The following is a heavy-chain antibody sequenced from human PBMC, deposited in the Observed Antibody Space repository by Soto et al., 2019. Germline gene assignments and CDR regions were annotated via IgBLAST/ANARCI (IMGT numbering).Heavy chain of an antibody. J-gene: IGHJ6*02. CDR1: GFTFSSYW. V-gene: IGHV3-7*03. CDR3: ARERGYCSSTSCLWANYYYYGMDV. Sequence: EVQLVESGGGLVQPGGSLRLSCAASGFTFSSYWMSWVRQAPGKGLEWVANIKQDGSEKYYVDSVKGRFTISRDNAKNSLYLQMNSLRAEDTAVYYCARERGYCSSTSCLWANYYYYGMDVWGQGTTVTVSS. CDR2: IKQDGSEK. D-gene: IGHD2-2*01.